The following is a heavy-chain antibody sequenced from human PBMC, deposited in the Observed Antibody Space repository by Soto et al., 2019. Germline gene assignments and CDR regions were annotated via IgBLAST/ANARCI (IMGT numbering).Heavy chain of an antibody. J-gene: IGHJ3*02. Sequence: SLNVAFKASGGTFSSYAIILLRQAPGQGLEWMGGIIPIFGTSNYAQKFKGRVTITADESTSTAYMELSSLRSEDTAVYYCARDRRHYDHDAFDICGKGTMVTVSS. CDR1: GGTFSSYA. D-gene: IGHD3-22*01. CDR3: ARDRRHYDHDAFDI. CDR2: IIPIFGTS. V-gene: IGHV1-69*13.